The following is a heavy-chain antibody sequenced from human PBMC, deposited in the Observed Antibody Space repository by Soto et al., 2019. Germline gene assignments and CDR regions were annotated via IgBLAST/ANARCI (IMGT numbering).Heavy chain of an antibody. J-gene: IGHJ3*02. CDR3: ARLQYTVVTALDI. CDR2: IYHTVNT. Sequence: SETLSLTCSVSGVSIGSRFWSWIRQAPGKGPELVGYIYHTVNTNYNPALKSRVTISMDTSKNQLSLQLSSVTAADTAVYYCARLQYTVVTALDIWGQGTVVTVSS. D-gene: IGHD2-15*01. CDR1: GVSIGSRF. V-gene: IGHV4-59*11.